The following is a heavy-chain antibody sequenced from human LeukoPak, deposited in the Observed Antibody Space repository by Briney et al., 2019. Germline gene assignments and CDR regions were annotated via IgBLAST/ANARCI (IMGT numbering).Heavy chain of an antibody. CDR3: ARDLYFGELLGGVDP. J-gene: IGHJ5*02. V-gene: IGHV3-64*01. Sequence: GGSLRLSCAASGFTFNSYAMHWVRQAPGKGLESVSAISSYGGSTYYANSVKGRFTISRDTSKNTLYLQVNSLRAEDTAVYYCARDLYFGELLGGVDPWGQGTLVTVSS. CDR2: ISSYGGST. CDR1: GFTFNSYA. D-gene: IGHD3-10*01.